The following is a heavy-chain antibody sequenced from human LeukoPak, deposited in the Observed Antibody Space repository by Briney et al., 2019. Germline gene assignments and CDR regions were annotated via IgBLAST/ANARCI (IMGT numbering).Heavy chain of an antibody. V-gene: IGHV3-74*01. CDR1: GFTFSRYW. D-gene: IGHD3-16*01. J-gene: IGHJ3*02. Sequence: GGSLRLSCATSGFTFSRYWMQWVRQAPGKGLVWVSRIGSDASATSYADSVKGRFTISRDNAKNTLYLQMNSLRAEDTAVYFCASSPGSLGNFDIWGQGTMVTVSS. CDR2: IGSDASAT. CDR3: ASSPGSLGNFDI.